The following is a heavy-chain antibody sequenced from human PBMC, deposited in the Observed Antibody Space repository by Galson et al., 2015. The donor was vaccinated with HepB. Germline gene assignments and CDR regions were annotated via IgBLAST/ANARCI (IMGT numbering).Heavy chain of an antibody. CDR1: GFTFSSYG. D-gene: IGHD6-13*01. CDR2: IWYDGSNK. V-gene: IGHV3-33*01. Sequence: SLRLSCAASGFTFSSYGMHWVRQAPGKGLEWVAVIWYDGSNKYYADSVKGRFTISRDNSENTLYLQMNSLRAEDTAVYYCARSADAAAGIWIAEGHYYGMDVWGQGTTVSVSS. J-gene: IGHJ6*02. CDR3: ARSADAAAGIWIAEGHYYGMDV.